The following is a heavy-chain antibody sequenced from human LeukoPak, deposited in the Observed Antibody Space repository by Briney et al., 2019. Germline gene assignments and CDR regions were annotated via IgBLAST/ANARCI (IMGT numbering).Heavy chain of an antibody. V-gene: IGHV1-8*03. J-gene: IGHJ6*03. CDR3: ARGRRVRGIPYYYYSMDV. Sequence: ASVKVSCKASGYTFTSYDINWVRQATGQGLEWMGWMNPNSGNTGYAQKFQGRVTITRDTSISTAYMELSRLRSEDTAVYYCARGRRVRGIPYYYYSMDVWGKGTTVTVSS. D-gene: IGHD3-10*01. CDR2: MNPNSGNT. CDR1: GYTFTSYD.